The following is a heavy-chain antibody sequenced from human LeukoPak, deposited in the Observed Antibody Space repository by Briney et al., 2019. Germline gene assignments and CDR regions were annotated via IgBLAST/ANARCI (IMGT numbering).Heavy chain of an antibody. CDR1: GFTFSSYS. CDR2: ISSSSSYI. J-gene: IGHJ3*02. Sequence: GGSLRLSCAASGFTFSSYSMNWVRQAPGKGLEWVSSISSSSSYIYYADSVKGRFTISRDNAKNSLYLQMNSLRAEDTAVYYCARPDTPLSAFDIWGQGTMVTVSS. CDR3: ARPDTPLSAFDI. V-gene: IGHV3-21*01. D-gene: IGHD5-18*01.